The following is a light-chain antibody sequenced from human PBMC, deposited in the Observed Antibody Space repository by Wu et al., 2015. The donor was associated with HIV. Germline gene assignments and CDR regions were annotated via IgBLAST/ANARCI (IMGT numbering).Light chain of an antibody. CDR3: QQYNNWPPVT. V-gene: IGKV3-15*01. J-gene: IGKJ1*01. Sequence: EIVLAQSPDTLSLSPGERVTLSCRASQSVTSNYLAWYQQKPGQAPRLLIYGASTRATGIPARFSGSGSGTEFTLTISSMQSEDFAVYYCQQYNNWPPVTFGQGTKVEIK. CDR2: GAS. CDR1: QSVTSN.